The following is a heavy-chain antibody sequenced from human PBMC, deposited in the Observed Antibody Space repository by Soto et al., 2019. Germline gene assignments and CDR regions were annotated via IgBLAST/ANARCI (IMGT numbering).Heavy chain of an antibody. CDR1: GGSISSGDYY. CDR2: IYYSGST. J-gene: IGHJ5*02. D-gene: IGHD4-17*01. V-gene: IGHV4-30-4*01. CDR3: ARSYYGGNSIDWFDP. Sequence: SETLSLTCTVSGGSISSGDYYWSWIRQPPGKGLEWIGYIYYSGSTYYNPSLKSRVTISVDTSKNQFSLKLSSVTAADTAVYYCARSYYGGNSIDWFDPWGQGTLVAVSS.